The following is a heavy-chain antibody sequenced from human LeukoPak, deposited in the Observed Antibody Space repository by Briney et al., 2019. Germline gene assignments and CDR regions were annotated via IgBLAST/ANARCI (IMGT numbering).Heavy chain of an antibody. J-gene: IGHJ3*02. CDR1: GFTFDDYA. CDR3: AKDGGSTSGYGFGAFDI. CDR2: ISWNSGSI. V-gene: IGHV3-9*01. Sequence: GGSLRLSCAASGFTFDDYAMHWVRQAPGKGLEWVSGISWNSGSIGYADSVKGRFTISRDNAKNSLYLQMNSLRAGDTALYYCAKDGGSTSGYGFGAFDIWGQGTMVTVSS. D-gene: IGHD2-2*01.